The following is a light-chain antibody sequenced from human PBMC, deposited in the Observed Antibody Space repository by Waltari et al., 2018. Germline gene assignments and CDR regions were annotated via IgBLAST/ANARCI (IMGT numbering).Light chain of an antibody. CDR1: ALPRLY. V-gene: IGLV3-25*03. Sequence: SYDLTQPPSVSVSPGQTARITCSGNALPRLYSYWYQQKPGQAPLLLIYTDTQRASGIHVRVSGSSSGKTVTLTISGVQAEDEADYYWQSADTDFANHVLFGGGTQLTVL. J-gene: IGLJ2*01. CDR2: TDT. CDR3: QSADTDFANHVL.